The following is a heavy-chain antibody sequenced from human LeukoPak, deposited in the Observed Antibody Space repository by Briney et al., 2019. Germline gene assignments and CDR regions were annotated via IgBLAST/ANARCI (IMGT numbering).Heavy chain of an antibody. D-gene: IGHD3-10*01. CDR1: GGSISSGDYY. CDR2: IYYSGST. V-gene: IGHV4-30-4*08. Sequence: PSGTLSLTCTVSGGSISSGDYYWSWIRQPPGKGLEWIGYIYYSGSTYYNPSLKSRVTISVDTSKNQFSLKLSSVTAADTAVYYCARTTYDYGSGSYYEDYWGQGTLVTVSS. CDR3: ARTTYDYGSGSYYEDY. J-gene: IGHJ4*02.